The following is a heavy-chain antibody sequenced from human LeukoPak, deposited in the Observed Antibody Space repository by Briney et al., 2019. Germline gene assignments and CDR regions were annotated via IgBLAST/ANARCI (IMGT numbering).Heavy chain of an antibody. D-gene: IGHD1-26*01. V-gene: IGHV3-66*01. CDR3: ARSRGSGNYYDCFDC. Sequence: GGSLRLSCAASGFTVSTNYMSWVRQAPGKGLEWVSIIYGGDYTHYADSVRGRFTISRDSSENTVSLQMNSLRAEDTAVYYCARSRGSGNYYDCFDCWGQGTLVTVSS. J-gene: IGHJ4*02. CDR1: GFTVSTNY. CDR2: IYGGDYT.